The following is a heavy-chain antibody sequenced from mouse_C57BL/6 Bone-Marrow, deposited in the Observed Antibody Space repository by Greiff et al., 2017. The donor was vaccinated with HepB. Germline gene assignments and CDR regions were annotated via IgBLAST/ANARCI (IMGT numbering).Heavy chain of an antibody. CDR3: ASDYYGSTMDY. J-gene: IGHJ4*01. Sequence: QVQLQQPGAERVRPGSSVKLSCKASGYTFTSYWMHWVKQRPIQGLEWIGNIDPSDSETHYNQKFKDKATLTVDKSSSTAYMQLSSLTSEDSAVYYCASDYYGSTMDYWGQGTSVTVSS. CDR2: IDPSDSET. CDR1: GYTFTSYW. D-gene: IGHD1-1*01. V-gene: IGHV1-52*01.